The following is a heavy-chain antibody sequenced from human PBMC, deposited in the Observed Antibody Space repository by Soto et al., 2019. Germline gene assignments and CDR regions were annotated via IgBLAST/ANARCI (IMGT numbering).Heavy chain of an antibody. CDR1: GFTFSSYG. J-gene: IGHJ6*02. CDR3: AKDRLLGDPDYYYYYGMDV. V-gene: IGHV3-30*18. CDR2: ISYDGSNK. Sequence: SLRLSCAASGFTFSSYGMHWVRQAPGKGLEWVAVISYDGSNKYYADSVKGRFTISRDNSKNTLYLQMNSLRAEDTAVYYCAKDRLLGDPDYYYYYGMDVWGQGTTVTVSS. D-gene: IGHD2-21*02.